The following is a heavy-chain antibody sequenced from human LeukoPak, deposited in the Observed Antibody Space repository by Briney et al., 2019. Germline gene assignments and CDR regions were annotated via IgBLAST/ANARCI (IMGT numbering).Heavy chain of an antibody. CDR2: IYSGGST. Sequence: GGSLRLSCAASGFTVSSNYMSWVRQAPGKGLEWVSVIYSGGSTYYADSVKGRFTISRDNSKNTLYLQMNSLRAEDTAVYYCARGTYSYGSPYYFDYWGQGTLVIVSS. CDR1: GFTVSSNY. V-gene: IGHV3-53*01. J-gene: IGHJ4*02. CDR3: ARGTYSYGSPYYFDY. D-gene: IGHD5-18*01.